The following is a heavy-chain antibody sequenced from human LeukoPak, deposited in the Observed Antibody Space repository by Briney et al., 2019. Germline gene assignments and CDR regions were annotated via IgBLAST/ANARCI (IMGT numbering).Heavy chain of an antibody. J-gene: IGHJ4*02. Sequence: GGSLRLSCAASGFTFSSYSMNWVRPAPGKGLEWVSSISSSSSYIYYADSVKGRFTISRDKAKNSLYLQMNSLRAEDTAVYYCARDPGGGVRGVIIHPPFDYWGQGTLVTVSS. CDR2: ISSSSSYI. CDR3: ARDPGGGVRGVIIHPPFDY. V-gene: IGHV3-21*01. CDR1: GFTFSSYS. D-gene: IGHD3-10*01.